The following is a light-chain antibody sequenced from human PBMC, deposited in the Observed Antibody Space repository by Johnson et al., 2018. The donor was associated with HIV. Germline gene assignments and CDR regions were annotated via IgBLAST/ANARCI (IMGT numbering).Light chain of an antibody. V-gene: IGLV1-51*01. CDR3: GTWESSLRSGF. CDR1: SSDMGNYA. CDR2: DNN. J-gene: IGLJ1*01. Sequence: HSVLTQPPSVSAAPGQKVTISCSGSSSDMGNYAVSWYQQLPGTAPKLLIFDNNKRPSGIPDRFSGSKSGTSATLGITGLQPGDEADYYCGTWESSLRSGFFGTGTKVTVL.